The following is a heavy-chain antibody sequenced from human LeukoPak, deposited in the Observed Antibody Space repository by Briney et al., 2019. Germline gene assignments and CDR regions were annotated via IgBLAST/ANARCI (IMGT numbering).Heavy chain of an antibody. CDR2: IIPIFGTA. V-gene: IGHV1-69*13. D-gene: IGHD3-10*01. J-gene: IGHJ4*02. Sequence: ASVKVSCKASGGTFSNYVISWVRQAPGQGLEYVGGIIPIFGTANYAQKFQGRVTITADESKSTAYMEMSSLRSEDTAVYYCARGRNGLIWFGELERWGQGTLVTVSS. CDR1: GGTFSNYV. CDR3: ARGRNGLIWFGELER.